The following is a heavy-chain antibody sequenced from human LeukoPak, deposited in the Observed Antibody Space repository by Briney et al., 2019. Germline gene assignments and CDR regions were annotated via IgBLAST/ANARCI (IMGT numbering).Heavy chain of an antibody. CDR2: INAGNGNT. D-gene: IGHD3-16*01. Sequence: ASVKVSCKASGYTFTSYAMHWVRQAPGQRLEWMGWINAGNGNTKYSQKLQGRVTMTTDTSTSTAYMELRSLRSDDTAVYYCARVSHLGALFDYWGQGTLVTVSS. CDR3: ARVSHLGALFDY. V-gene: IGHV1-3*01. CDR1: GYTFTSYA. J-gene: IGHJ4*02.